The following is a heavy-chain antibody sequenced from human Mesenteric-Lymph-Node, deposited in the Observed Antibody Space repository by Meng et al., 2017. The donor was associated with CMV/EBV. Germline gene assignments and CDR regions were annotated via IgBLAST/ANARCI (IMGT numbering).Heavy chain of an antibody. D-gene: IGHD6-19*01. Sequence: ASVKVSCKASGYTFTNYGISWVRQAPGQGLKWVGWINPNSGGTNYAQKFQGRVTMTRDTSISTAYTEVNRLRFDDTAVYYCVRGAVDYWGQGTLVTVSS. J-gene: IGHJ4*02. CDR1: GYTFTNYG. V-gene: IGHV1-2*02. CDR2: INPNSGGT. CDR3: VRGAVDY.